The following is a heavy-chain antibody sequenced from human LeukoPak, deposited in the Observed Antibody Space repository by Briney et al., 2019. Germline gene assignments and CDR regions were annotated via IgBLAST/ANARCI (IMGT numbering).Heavy chain of an antibody. CDR1: GGTFSSYA. D-gene: IGHD4-17*01. CDR2: IIPIFGTA. CDR3: ASGTTVTTFDY. Sequence: GASVKVSCKASGGTFSSYAISWVRQAPGQGLKWMGGIIPIFGTANYAQKFQGRVTITADESTSTAYTELSSLRSEDTAVYYCASGTTVTTFDYWGQGTLVTVSS. V-gene: IGHV1-69*13. J-gene: IGHJ4*02.